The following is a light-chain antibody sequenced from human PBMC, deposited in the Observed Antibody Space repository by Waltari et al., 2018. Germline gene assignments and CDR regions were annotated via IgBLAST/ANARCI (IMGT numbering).Light chain of an antibody. J-gene: IGKJ3*01. CDR3: QQYGSSPRT. CDR1: QLVSCNS. V-gene: IGKV3-20*01. Sequence: EFVLTQSPGTLSLSPGESATLSCRTSQLVSCNSLAWYQHKPGPAPRLLIYAASSRATGIPGMFSGSGSGTYFTLTISRLEPEDFAVYYCQQYGSSPRTFGPGTKVDVK. CDR2: AAS.